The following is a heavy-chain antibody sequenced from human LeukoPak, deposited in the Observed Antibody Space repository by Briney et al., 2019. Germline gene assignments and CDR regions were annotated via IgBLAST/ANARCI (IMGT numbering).Heavy chain of an antibody. V-gene: IGHV3-23*01. CDR3: AKDDYDILTGSFQH. CDR1: GFTFSSYA. CDR2: ISGSGGST. D-gene: IGHD3-9*01. Sequence: GGSLRLSCAASGFTFSSYAMSWVRQAPGKGLEWVSAISGSGGSTYYADSVKGRFTISRDNSKNTLYLQMNSLRAEDTAVYNCAKDDYDILTGSFQHWGQGTLVTVSS. J-gene: IGHJ1*01.